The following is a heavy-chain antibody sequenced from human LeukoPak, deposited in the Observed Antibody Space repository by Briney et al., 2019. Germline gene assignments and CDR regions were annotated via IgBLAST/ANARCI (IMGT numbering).Heavy chain of an antibody. CDR2: TYYRSKWYN. CDR1: GDSVSSNSAA. V-gene: IGHV6-1*01. CDR3: AREYSSSWYMIYGMDV. Sequence: SQTLSLTCAISGDSVSSNSAAWNWIRQSPSRGLEWLGRTYYRSKWYNDYAVSVKSRITINPDTSKNQFSLQLNSVTPEDMAVYYCAREYSSSWYMIYGMDVWGQGTTVTVSS. D-gene: IGHD6-13*01. J-gene: IGHJ6*02.